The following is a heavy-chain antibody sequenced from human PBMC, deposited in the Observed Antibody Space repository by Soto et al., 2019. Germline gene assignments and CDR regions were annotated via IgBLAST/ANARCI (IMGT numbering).Heavy chain of an antibody. CDR1: GGSISSGGYY. CDR3: ARAFSGWYPGYFDY. Sequence: QVQLQESGPGLVKPSQTLSLTCTVSGGSISSGGYYWSWLRQHPGKGLEWIGYIYYSGSTYYNPSLKSRVTISVDTSKNQFSLKLSSVTAADTAVYYCARAFSGWYPGYFDYWGQGTLVTVSS. J-gene: IGHJ4*02. V-gene: IGHV4-31*03. CDR2: IYYSGST. D-gene: IGHD6-19*01.